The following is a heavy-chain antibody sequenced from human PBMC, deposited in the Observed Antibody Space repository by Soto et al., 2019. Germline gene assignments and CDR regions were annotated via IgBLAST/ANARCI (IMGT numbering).Heavy chain of an antibody. J-gene: IGHJ6*02. CDR2: IIPIFGTA. CDR1: GGTFSSYA. Sequence: SVKVSCKASGGTFSSYAISWVRQAPGQGLEWMGGIIPIFGTANYAQKFQGRVTVTADESTSTAYMELSSLRSEDTAVYYCARAAPRITIFGVVGPYGMDVWGQGTTVTVSS. CDR3: ARAAPRITIFGVVGPYGMDV. D-gene: IGHD3-3*01. V-gene: IGHV1-69*13.